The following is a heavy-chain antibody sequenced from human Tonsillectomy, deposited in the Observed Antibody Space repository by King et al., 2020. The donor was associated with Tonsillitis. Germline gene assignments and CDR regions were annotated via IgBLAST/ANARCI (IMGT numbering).Heavy chain of an antibody. V-gene: IGHV3-23*04. D-gene: IGHD2/OR15-2a*01. J-gene: IGHJ4*02. Sequence: VQLVESGGGLVQPGGSLRLSCAASGFTFSSYAMSWVRQAPGKGLEWVSTISGSGDSTYYADTVKGRFTITRDNSKNTRYLQMNSLRAEDTAVYYCAKGPARIVLGIFQAWYDYWGQGTLVTVSS. CDR2: ISGSGDST. CDR1: GFTFSSYA. CDR3: AKGPARIVLGIFQAWYDY.